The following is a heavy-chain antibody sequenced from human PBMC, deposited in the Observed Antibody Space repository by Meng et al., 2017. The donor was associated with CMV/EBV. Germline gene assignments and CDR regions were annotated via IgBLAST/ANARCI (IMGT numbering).Heavy chain of an antibody. CDR1: GFSLNTSGVS. J-gene: IGHJ3*02. CDR3: AHAYDDFWGGYYLGAFDI. CDR2: IDWKDNK. Sequence: SGPTLVKPTQTLTLTCTFSGFSLNTSGVSVGWIRQPPGKALEWLALIDWKDNKRYSPSLQTRLTVTKDTSTNEVVLTMTNMDAVDTGTYFCAHAYDDFWGGYYLGAFDIWGQGTLVTVSS. D-gene: IGHD3-3*01. V-gene: IGHV2-5*01.